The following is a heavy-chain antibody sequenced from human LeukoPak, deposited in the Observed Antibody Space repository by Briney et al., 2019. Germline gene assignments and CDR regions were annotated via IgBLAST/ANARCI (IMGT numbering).Heavy chain of an antibody. CDR1: GGSFSGYY. CDR3: ARGPHVLRFLEWSDY. CDR2: INHSGST. V-gene: IGHV4-34*01. J-gene: IGHJ4*02. D-gene: IGHD3-3*01. Sequence: SETLSLTCAVYGGSFSGYYWSWIRQPPGKGLEWIGEINHSGSTNYNPSLKSRVTISVDTSKNQFSLKLSSVTAADTAVCYCARGPHVLRFLEWSDYWGQGTLVTVSS.